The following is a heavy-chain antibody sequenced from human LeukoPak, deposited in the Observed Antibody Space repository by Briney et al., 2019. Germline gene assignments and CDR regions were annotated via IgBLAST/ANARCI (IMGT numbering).Heavy chain of an antibody. V-gene: IGHV5-51*01. J-gene: IGHJ4*02. CDR1: GYNFPGYW. CDR2: IYPGDSDI. Sequence: GESVKISCKGSGYNFPGYWIGWVRQKPGKGLEWMGVIYPGDSDIRYSPLFQGQVIISADKSIRTAYLQWNNLKALDTAMYYCARPPDGYCSGAGCSFEYWGQGTLLTVSS. D-gene: IGHD2-15*01. CDR3: ARPPDGYCSGAGCSFEY.